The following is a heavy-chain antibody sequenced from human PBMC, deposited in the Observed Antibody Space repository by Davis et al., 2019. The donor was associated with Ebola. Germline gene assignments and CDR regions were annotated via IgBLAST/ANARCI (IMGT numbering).Heavy chain of an antibody. CDR3: AGFVLFSREVLISGWFDC. V-gene: IGHV4-39*01. Sequence: SETLSPPCPLPGGSIASTTYYWGWPRQPPAKGPDWIATTLYGRSTYYTPSLKRRVIISVATSTNQFSLKLSSVTATDTAVDYCAGFVLFSREVLISGWFDCWGQGTLVTVSS. J-gene: IGHJ5*01. D-gene: IGHD1-26*01. CDR2: TLYGRST. CDR1: GGSIASTTYY.